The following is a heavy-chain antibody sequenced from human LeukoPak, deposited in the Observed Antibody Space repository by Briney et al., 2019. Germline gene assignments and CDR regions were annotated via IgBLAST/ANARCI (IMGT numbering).Heavy chain of an antibody. CDR2: IRYDGSNK. CDR1: GFTFSSYG. D-gene: IGHD4-17*01. CDR3: AKDRNHYGDYDY. V-gene: IGHV3-30*02. J-gene: IGHJ4*02. Sequence: GGTLRLSCAASGFTFSSYGMHWVRQAPGKGLEWVAFIRYDGSNKYYADSVKGRFTISRDNSKNTLYLQMNSLRAEDTAVYYCAKDRNHYGDYDYWGQGTLATVSS.